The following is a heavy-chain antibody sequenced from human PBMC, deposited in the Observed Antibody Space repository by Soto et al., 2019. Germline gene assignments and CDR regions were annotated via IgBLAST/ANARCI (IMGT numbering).Heavy chain of an antibody. CDR3: AKKFHYGSGAYLYYFDY. CDR2: ISPSSRTI. Sequence: GGSLRLSCVVSGFTFSNYAMNWVRQAPGKGLEWVSYISPSSRTIYHADSVKDRFTISRDNAKNSLYLQMNSLRAEDTAVYYCAKKFHYGSGAYLYYFDYWGQGTLVTVSS. J-gene: IGHJ4*02. D-gene: IGHD3-10*01. CDR1: GFTFSNYA. V-gene: IGHV3-48*01.